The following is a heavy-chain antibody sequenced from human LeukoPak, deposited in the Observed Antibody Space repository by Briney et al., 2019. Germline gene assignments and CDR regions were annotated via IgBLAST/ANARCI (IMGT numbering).Heavy chain of an antibody. V-gene: IGHV3-7*01. CDR3: ARDGEQYLNSVDYYYMDV. D-gene: IGHD4-23*01. J-gene: IGHJ6*03. Sequence: PGGSLRLSCAASGFTFSSYWMSRVRQAPGKGLEWVANIKQDGSEKYYVDSVKGRFTISRDNAKNSLYLQMNSLRAEDTAVYYCARDGEQYLNSVDYYYMDVWGKGTTVTVSS. CDR2: IKQDGSEK. CDR1: GFTFSSYW.